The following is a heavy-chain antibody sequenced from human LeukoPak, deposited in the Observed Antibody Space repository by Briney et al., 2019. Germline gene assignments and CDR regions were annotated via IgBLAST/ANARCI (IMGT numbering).Heavy chain of an antibody. D-gene: IGHD3-10*01. Sequence: ASVKVSCKASGYTFTSYYMHWVRQAPGQGLEWMGIINPSGGSTSYAQKFQGRVTMTRDMSTSTVYMELSSLRSEDTAVYYCARAGMVRGVSDYWGQGTLVTVSS. CDR1: GYTFTSYY. J-gene: IGHJ4*02. CDR3: ARAGMVRGVSDY. V-gene: IGHV1-46*01. CDR2: INPSGGST.